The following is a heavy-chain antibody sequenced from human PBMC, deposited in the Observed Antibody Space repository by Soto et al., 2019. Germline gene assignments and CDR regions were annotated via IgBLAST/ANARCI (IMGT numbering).Heavy chain of an antibody. D-gene: IGHD3-3*01. Sequence: PSQTLSLTCAISGDSVSSNSAAWNWIRQSPSRGLEWLGRTYYRSKWYNDYAVSVKSRITINPDTSKNQFSLQLNSVTPEDTAVYYCARAGSTIFGVVSYYYGMDVWGQGTTVTVSS. V-gene: IGHV6-1*01. J-gene: IGHJ6*02. CDR3: ARAGSTIFGVVSYYYGMDV. CDR2: TYYRSKWYN. CDR1: GDSVSSNSAA.